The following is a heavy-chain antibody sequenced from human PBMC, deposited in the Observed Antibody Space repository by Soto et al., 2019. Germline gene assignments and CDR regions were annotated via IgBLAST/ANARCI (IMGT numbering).Heavy chain of an antibody. J-gene: IGHJ6*03. Sequence: QVQLQESGPGLVKPSETLSLTCTVSGGSISSYYWSWIRQPPGKGLECIGYIYYSGSTNYNPSLKSRVPISLDTSKNHFSLKLSSVTPADTAVYYCARLGGYYYMDVWGKGTTVTVSS. CDR3: ARLGGYYYMDV. D-gene: IGHD3-10*01. V-gene: IGHV4-59*01. CDR2: IYYSGST. CDR1: GGSISSYY.